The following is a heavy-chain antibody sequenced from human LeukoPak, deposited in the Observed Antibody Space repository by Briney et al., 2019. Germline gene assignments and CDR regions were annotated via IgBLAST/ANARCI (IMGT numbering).Heavy chain of an antibody. CDR2: IHYSGTT. CDR1: RGSISGSY. D-gene: IGHD2-15*01. CDR3: AKQKLDSGSGHYYFDY. V-gene: IGHV4-59*01. J-gene: IGHJ4*02. Sequence: SETLSLTCTVSRGSISGSYWSWLRQPPGKGLEWIGYIHYSGTTSYNPSLESRTSISVDMSKNQFSLRLSSVTAADTATYYCAKQKLDSGSGHYYFDYWGQGTLVTVSS.